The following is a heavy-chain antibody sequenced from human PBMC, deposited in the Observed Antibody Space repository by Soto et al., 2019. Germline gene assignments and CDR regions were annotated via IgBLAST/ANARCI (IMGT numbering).Heavy chain of an antibody. V-gene: IGHV1-69*13. Sequence: GASVKVSCKASGGTFSSYAISWVRQAPGQGLEWMGGIIPIFGTANYAQKFQGRVTITADESTSTAYMELSSLRSEDTAVYYCARSQLAYCGGDCYLQAGSFDYWGQGTLVTVSS. CDR3: ARSQLAYCGGDCYLQAGSFDY. J-gene: IGHJ4*02. CDR2: IIPIFGTA. D-gene: IGHD2-21*02. CDR1: GGTFSSYA.